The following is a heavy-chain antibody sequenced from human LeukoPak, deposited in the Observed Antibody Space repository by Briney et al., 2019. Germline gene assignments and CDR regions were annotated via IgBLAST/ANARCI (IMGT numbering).Heavy chain of an antibody. CDR1: GEGVSSNTAA. J-gene: IGHJ6*02. D-gene: IGHD5-24*01. CDR3: ARQWSTDENYYGVDV. Sequence: SQTLSLTCAISGEGVSSNTAAWNWIRRSPSRGLEWLGRTYYRSKWHYDYAVSVKSRITINSDTSKNQFSLQLNSVTPEDTGVYCARQWSTDENYYGVDVWGQGTTVTVSS. V-gene: IGHV6-1*01. CDR2: TYYRSKWHY.